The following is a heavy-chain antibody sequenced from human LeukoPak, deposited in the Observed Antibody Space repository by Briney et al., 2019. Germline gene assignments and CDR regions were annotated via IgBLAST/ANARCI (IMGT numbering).Heavy chain of an antibody. V-gene: IGHV4-59*08. CDR1: GGSISSYY. CDR2: IYYSGST. Sequence: HSETLSLTCTVSGGSISSYYWSWIRQPPGKGLEWIGYIYYSGSTNYNPSLKSRVTISVDTSKNQFSLKLSSVTAADTAVYYCARQGQQLVLIDYWGQGTLVTVSS. J-gene: IGHJ4*02. D-gene: IGHD6-13*01. CDR3: ARQGQQLVLIDY.